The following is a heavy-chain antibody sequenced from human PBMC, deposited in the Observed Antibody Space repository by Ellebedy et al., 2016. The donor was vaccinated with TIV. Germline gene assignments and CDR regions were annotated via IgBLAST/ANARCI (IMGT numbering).Heavy chain of an antibody. V-gene: IGHV3-74*01. CDR2: INSDGSDT. CDR1: GFIFSGYW. CDR3: ASQLQKGVIYDR. D-gene: IGHD5-24*01. J-gene: IGHJ5*02. Sequence: PGGSLRLSCAASGFIFSGYWMHWVRQAPGKGLVWVSRINSDGSDTAYADSVRGRFTVSRDNTKNYLYLEMTSLGAEDTALYFCASQLQKGVIYDRWGQGAQVTVSS.